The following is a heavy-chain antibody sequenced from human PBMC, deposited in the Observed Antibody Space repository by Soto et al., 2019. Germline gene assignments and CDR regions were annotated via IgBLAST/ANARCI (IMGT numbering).Heavy chain of an antibody. D-gene: IGHD3-10*01. CDR2: ISAYNGNT. J-gene: IGHJ6*03. CDR1: GYTFTSYG. Sequence: ASVKVSCKASGYTFTSYGISWVRQAPGQGLEWMGWISAYNGNTNYAQKLQGRVTMTTDTSTSTAYMELRSLRSDDTAVYYCARDRGITMVRGPHNEYYYYYMDVWGKGTTVTVSS. V-gene: IGHV1-18*01. CDR3: ARDRGITMVRGPHNEYYYYYMDV.